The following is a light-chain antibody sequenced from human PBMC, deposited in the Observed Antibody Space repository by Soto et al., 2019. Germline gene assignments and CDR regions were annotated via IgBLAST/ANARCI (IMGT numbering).Light chain of an antibody. J-gene: IGLJ1*01. CDR2: EVS. V-gene: IGLV2-14*01. CDR3: SSYSSSRPPFV. CDR1: STDVGGYNY. Sequence: QSALTQPASVSGSPGQSITISCTGTSTDVGGYNYVSWYQQYTDKAPKLMIYEVSNRPAGVSNRFSGSKSGNTASLTISGLQSDDEADYYCSSYSSSRPPFVFGTGTKLTVL.